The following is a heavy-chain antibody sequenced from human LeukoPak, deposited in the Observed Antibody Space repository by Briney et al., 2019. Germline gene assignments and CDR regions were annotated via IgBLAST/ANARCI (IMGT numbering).Heavy chain of an antibody. V-gene: IGHV3-21*01. D-gene: IGHD3-16*02. CDR2: ISSSSSYI. J-gene: IGHJ6*02. CDR3: ARDAASYYDYVWGSYRQYLGYYYGMDV. CDR1: GFTSTNQW. Sequence: PGGSLRLSCVDSGFTSTNQWMTWVRQAPGKGLEWVSSISSSSSYIYYADSVKGRFTISRDNAKNSLYLQMNSLRAEDTAVYYCARDAASYYDYVWGSYRQYLGYYYGMDVWGQGTTVTVSS.